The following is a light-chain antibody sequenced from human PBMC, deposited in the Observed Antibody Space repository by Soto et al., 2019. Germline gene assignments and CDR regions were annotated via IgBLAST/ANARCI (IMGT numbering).Light chain of an antibody. CDR1: QSISNR. Sequence: DIPMTQSPSTLSASVGDRVTITCRASQSISNRLAWYQQKPGKAPKVVIYDASSLESGVPSRFSGSGSGTEFTLTISSLQPEDFATYYCLQHHTYPWTFGQGTKVDIK. CDR2: DAS. V-gene: IGKV1-5*01. CDR3: LQHHTYPWT. J-gene: IGKJ1*01.